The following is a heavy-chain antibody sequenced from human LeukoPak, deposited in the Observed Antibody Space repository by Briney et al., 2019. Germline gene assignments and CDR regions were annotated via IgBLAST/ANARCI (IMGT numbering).Heavy chain of an antibody. CDR3: ASGFLEWFWDAFDI. CDR1: GGSISSYY. Sequence: TSETLSLTCTVSGGSISSYYWSWIRQPAGEGLEWIGRIYTSGSTNYNPSLKSRVTMSVDTSKNQFSLKLSSVTAADTAVYYCASGFLEWFWDAFDIWGQGTMVTVSS. V-gene: IGHV4-4*07. J-gene: IGHJ3*02. CDR2: IYTSGST. D-gene: IGHD3-3*01.